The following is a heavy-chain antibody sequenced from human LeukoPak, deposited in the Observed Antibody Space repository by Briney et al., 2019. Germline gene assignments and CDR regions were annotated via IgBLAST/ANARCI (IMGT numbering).Heavy chain of an antibody. V-gene: IGHV3-7*01. CDR2: VKADGSEI. CDR3: AKGPL. CDR1: GFTFSNYW. Sequence: GGSLRLSCAASGFTFSNYWMQWLRQAPGKGLEWVANVKADGSEIYYLDSVKGRFTSSRDNANNSLFLQMNSVRVEDTAVYYCAKGPLWGQGTLVTVPS. J-gene: IGHJ4*02.